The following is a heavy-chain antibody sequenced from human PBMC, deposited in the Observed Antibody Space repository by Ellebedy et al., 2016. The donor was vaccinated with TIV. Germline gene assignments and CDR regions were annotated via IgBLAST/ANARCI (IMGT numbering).Heavy chain of an antibody. CDR3: AKGSSSSWFGDNWSDS. J-gene: IGHJ5*01. D-gene: IGHD3-10*01. CDR2: ISGGATTA. Sequence: PGGSLRLSCAASGFTFGNYAMTWVRRAPGKGLECVSTISGGATTAYYADSVKGRFTISRDNTRDTLYLQMNSLKVGDTAVYYCAKGSSSSWFGDNWSDSWGQGTLVTVSS. V-gene: IGHV3-23*01. CDR1: GFTFGNYA.